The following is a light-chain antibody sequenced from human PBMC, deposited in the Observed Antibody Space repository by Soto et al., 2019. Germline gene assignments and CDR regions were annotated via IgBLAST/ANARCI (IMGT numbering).Light chain of an antibody. CDR1: GSDVGGYNY. CDR3: SSYTSASTPLV. J-gene: IGLJ2*01. CDR2: DVS. Sequence: QSALTQPASVSGSPGQSITISCTGTGSDVGGYNYVSWYQQHPGKAPKVMIYDVSNRPSGVSNRFSGSKSGNTASLTISGLQAEDEADYYCSSYTSASTPLVFGGGTQLNVL. V-gene: IGLV2-14*01.